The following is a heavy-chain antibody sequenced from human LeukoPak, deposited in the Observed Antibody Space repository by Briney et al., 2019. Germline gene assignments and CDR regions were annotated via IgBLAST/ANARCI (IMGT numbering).Heavy chain of an antibody. Sequence: SETLSLTCTVSGGSISSGRYYWSWIRQPAGKGLEWIGRIYTSGSTNYNPSLKSRVTISVDTSKNQFSLKLSSVTAADTAVYYCARDQGDFWSGYYHENNWFDPWGQGTLVTVSS. CDR3: ARDQGDFWSGYYHENNWFDP. CDR2: IYTSGST. CDR1: GGSISSGRYY. V-gene: IGHV4-61*02. J-gene: IGHJ5*02. D-gene: IGHD3-3*01.